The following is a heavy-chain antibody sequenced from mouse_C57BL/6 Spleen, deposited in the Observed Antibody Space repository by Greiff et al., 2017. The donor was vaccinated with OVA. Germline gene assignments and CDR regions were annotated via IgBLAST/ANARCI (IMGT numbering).Heavy chain of an antibody. V-gene: IGHV1-50*01. D-gene: IGHD1-1*01. CDR2: IDPSDSYT. J-gene: IGHJ2*01. CDR1: GYTFTSYW. Sequence: VKLQQPGAELVKPGASVKLSCKASGYTFTSYWMQWVKQRPGQGLEWIGEIDPSDSYTNYNQKFKGKATLTVDTSSSTAYMQLSSLTSEDSAVYYCARWGYYYGSSYFDYWGQGTTLTVSS. CDR3: ARWGYYYGSSYFDY.